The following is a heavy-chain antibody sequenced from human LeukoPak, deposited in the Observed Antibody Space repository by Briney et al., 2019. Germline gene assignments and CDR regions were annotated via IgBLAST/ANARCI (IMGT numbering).Heavy chain of an antibody. Sequence: PGGSLRLSCAASGFTFSSYAMHWVRQAPGKGLEWVAVISYDGSNKYYADSVKGRFTISRDNSKNTLYLQMNSLRAEDTAVYYCASGAPPSNAFDIWGQGTMVTVSS. CDR1: GFTFSSYA. CDR2: ISYDGSNK. J-gene: IGHJ3*02. D-gene: IGHD1-26*01. CDR3: ASGAPPSNAFDI. V-gene: IGHV3-30-3*01.